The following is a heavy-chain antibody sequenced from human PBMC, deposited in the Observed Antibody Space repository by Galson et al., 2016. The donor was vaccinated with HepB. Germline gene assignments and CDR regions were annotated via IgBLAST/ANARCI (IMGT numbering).Heavy chain of an antibody. Sequence: SLRLSCAASGFTSSTYAMHWVRQAPGRGLEWVALIWKDGSYIHYADSVKGRFTISRDGTKNTLYLQMNSLRAEDTAVYYCAKSEYGVYFAFWGQGTLVTVSS. J-gene: IGHJ4*02. CDR1: GFTSSTYA. D-gene: IGHD4-17*01. CDR3: AKSEYGVYFAF. CDR2: IWKDGSYI. V-gene: IGHV3-33*03.